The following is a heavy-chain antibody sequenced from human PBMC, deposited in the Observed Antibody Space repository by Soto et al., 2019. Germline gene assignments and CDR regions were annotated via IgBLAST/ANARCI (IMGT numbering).Heavy chain of an antibody. Sequence: SVKVSCKASGGTFSSYAISWVRQAPGQGLEWMGGIIPIFGTANYAQKSQGRVTITADESTSTAYMELSSLRSEDTAVYYCARDSRYYYDSSGYGPYAFDIWGQGTMVTVSS. J-gene: IGHJ3*02. CDR2: IIPIFGTA. CDR3: ARDSRYYYDSSGYGPYAFDI. V-gene: IGHV1-69*13. D-gene: IGHD3-22*01. CDR1: GGTFSSYA.